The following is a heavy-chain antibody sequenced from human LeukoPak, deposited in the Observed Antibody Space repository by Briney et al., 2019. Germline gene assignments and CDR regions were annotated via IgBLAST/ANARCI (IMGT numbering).Heavy chain of an antibody. CDR1: GDSIRNYF. D-gene: IGHD3-22*01. V-gene: IGHV4-4*07. CDR3: ARESKSYDGSGYYHDY. CDR2: IYTSGST. Sequence: SETLSLTCSVSGDSIRNYFWSWIRQPAGKGLEWIGRIYTSGSTDYNPSPRSRVTMSVDTSSNQFSLKLTSVTAADTAVYYCARESKSYDGSGYYHDYWGQGTLVTVSS. J-gene: IGHJ4*02.